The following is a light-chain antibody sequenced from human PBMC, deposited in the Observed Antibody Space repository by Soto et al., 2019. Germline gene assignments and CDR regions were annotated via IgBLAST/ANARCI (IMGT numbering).Light chain of an antibody. CDR2: GAS. CDR3: HQYSSSTKT. CDR1: QSVSTN. J-gene: IGKJ1*01. V-gene: IGKV3-15*01. Sequence: EIVMTQSPTTLSVSPGERATLSCRASQSVSTNLAWYQQKPGQVPSRLIYGASTRASGIPARFSGSVSGTGFTLTISRLEPEDFAVYYCHQYSSSTKTFGQGTKVDIK.